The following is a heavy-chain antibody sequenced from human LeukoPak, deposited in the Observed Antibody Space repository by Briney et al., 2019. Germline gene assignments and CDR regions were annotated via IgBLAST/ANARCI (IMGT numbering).Heavy chain of an antibody. CDR3: ARWNNDWEFDL. CDR1: GFTFSSSW. D-gene: IGHD1/OR15-1a*01. V-gene: IGHV3-7*05. CDR2: IKEDGNEE. J-gene: IGHJ4*02. Sequence: GGSVSLSCAASGFTFSSSWMTWVRQAPGKGLEWVAHIKEDGNEEYYVDSVKGRFTISRDNAKNSLYLQMNSLRAEDTAVFYCARWNNDWEFDLWGQGNLVSVSS.